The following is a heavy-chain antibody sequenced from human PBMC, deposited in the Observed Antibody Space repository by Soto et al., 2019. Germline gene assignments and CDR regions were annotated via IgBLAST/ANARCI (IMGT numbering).Heavy chain of an antibody. CDR1: GYTFTSYA. Sequence: ASVKVSCKASGYTFTSYAMHWVRQAPGQRLEWMGWINAGNGNTKYSQKLQGRVTITRDTSASTAYMELNSLRAEDTAVYYCARDLQYCSSTSCYTGYFDYWGQGTLVTVSS. CDR3: ARDLQYCSSTSCYTGYFDY. D-gene: IGHD2-2*02. J-gene: IGHJ4*02. CDR2: INAGNGNT. V-gene: IGHV1-3*01.